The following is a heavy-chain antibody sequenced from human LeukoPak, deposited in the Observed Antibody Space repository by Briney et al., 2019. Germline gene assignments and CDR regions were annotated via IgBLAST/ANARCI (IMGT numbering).Heavy chain of an antibody. CDR1: GFTFRNYW. J-gene: IGHJ4*02. V-gene: IGHV3-7*03. Sequence: PGGSLRLSCAASGFTFRNYWMSWVRQVPGQGLEWVVNINEGGNEKNYVDSVKGRFTASRDNAQNSLYLQMNSLRVEDTAVYYWARHPNSNWDYWGQGTLVTVSS. CDR2: INEGGNEK. D-gene: IGHD6-13*01. CDR3: ARHPNSNWDY.